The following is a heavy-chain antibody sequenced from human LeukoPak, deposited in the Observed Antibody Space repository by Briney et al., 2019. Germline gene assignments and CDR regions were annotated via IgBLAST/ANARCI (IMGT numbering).Heavy chain of an antibody. D-gene: IGHD3-16*02. V-gene: IGHV3-23*01. CDR1: GFTFSSYA. CDR2: ITGSGVST. Sequence: GGSLRLSCAASGFTFSSYAMNWVRQAPGKGLAWVSTITGSGVSTYYADPVKGRFTISRDNSKNTLNLQMNSLRAEDTAVYYCARDGQGDYDYVWGSYRPDYWGQGTLVTVSS. CDR3: ARDGQGDYDYVWGSYRPDY. J-gene: IGHJ4*02.